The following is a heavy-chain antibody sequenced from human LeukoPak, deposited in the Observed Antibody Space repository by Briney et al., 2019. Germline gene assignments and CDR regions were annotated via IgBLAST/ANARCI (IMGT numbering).Heavy chain of an antibody. D-gene: IGHD6-19*01. CDR2: INPNSGGT. CDR3: ARGSIAVAEDWFDP. Sequence: ASVKVSCKASGYTFTGYYMHWVRQAPGQGLEWMGWINPNSGGTNYAQKFQGRVTMTRDTSISTAYMELSRLRSDDTAVYYCARGSIAVAEDWFDPWGQGTLVAVPS. V-gene: IGHV1-2*02. CDR1: GYTFTGYY. J-gene: IGHJ5*02.